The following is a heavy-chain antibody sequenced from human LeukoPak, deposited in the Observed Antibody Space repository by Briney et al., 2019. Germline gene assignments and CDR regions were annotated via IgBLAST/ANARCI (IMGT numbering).Heavy chain of an antibody. J-gene: IGHJ4*02. CDR2: INSDGSST. Sequence: PGGSQRLSCAASGFSFSNYWMHWVRQAPGKGLVWVSRINSDGSSTTYADSVKGRFTISRDNSKNTLYLQMNSLRAEDTAVYYCAKGDYYDLDYWGEGALIIVSS. D-gene: IGHD3-22*01. CDR3: AKGDYYDLDY. CDR1: GFSFSNYW. V-gene: IGHV3-74*03.